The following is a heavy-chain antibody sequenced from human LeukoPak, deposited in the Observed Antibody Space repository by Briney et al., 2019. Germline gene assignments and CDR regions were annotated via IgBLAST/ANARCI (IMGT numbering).Heavy chain of an antibody. V-gene: IGHV3-53*01. CDR1: GFTVSSNY. D-gene: IGHD6-6*01. CDR2: IYTGGST. CDR3: ARVRPHPIIDV. J-gene: IGHJ6*03. Sequence: PGGSLRLSCAASGFTVSSNYRSWVRQTPGKGLEWVSVIYTGGSTYYADSVKGRFTISRENSKNTLYLQMNSLRAEDTAVYYCARVRPHPIIDVWGKGSTVTVSS.